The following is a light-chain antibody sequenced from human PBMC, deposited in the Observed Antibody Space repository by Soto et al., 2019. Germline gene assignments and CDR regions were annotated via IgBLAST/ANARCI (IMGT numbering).Light chain of an antibody. CDR1: QDISRW. J-gene: IGKJ1*01. Sequence: DIQMTQSPSSVSASVGDRVTITCRASQDISRWLAWYQQKPGKAPKLLIYGASSLQGGVTSRFSGSGSGTGFTLTISSLQPGDFATYYCHQANSFLWTFGQGTKVEVK. CDR2: GAS. CDR3: HQANSFLWT. V-gene: IGKV1-12*02.